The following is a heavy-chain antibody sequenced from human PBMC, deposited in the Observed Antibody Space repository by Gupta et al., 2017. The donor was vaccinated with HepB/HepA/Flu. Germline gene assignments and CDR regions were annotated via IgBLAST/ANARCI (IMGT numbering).Heavy chain of an antibody. J-gene: IGHJ5*02. CDR2: LYTAGST. Sequence: EAQLVESGGGLVQPGGSLRLSCAVSGYSVSTNYMTWVRQAPGSGLEWVSILYTAGSTYDADSVKGRFTVSRDSSENTLFLQMNSLRAEDTAVYYCAKAPVRGTRFVPWGQGTLVTVSS. CDR1: GYSVSTNY. V-gene: IGHV3-66*01. D-gene: IGHD1-14*01. CDR3: AKAPVRGTRFVP.